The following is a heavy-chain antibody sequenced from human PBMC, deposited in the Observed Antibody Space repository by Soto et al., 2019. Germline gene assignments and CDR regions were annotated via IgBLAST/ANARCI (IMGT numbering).Heavy chain of an antibody. D-gene: IGHD5-12*01. CDR2: ISWNSGSI. J-gene: IGHJ6*02. Sequence: EVQLVESGGGLVQPGRSLRLSCAASGFTFDDYAMHWVRQAPGKGLEWVSGISWNSGSIGYADSVKGRFTISRDNAKNSLDLQMNSLRAEDTALYYCARKYSGYDYYYYGMDVWGQGTTVTVSS. CDR3: ARKYSGYDYYYYGMDV. CDR1: GFTFDDYA. V-gene: IGHV3-9*01.